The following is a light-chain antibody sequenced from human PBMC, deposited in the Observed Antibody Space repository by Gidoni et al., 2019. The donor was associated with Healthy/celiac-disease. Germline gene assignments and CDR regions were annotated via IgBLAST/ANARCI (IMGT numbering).Light chain of an antibody. Sequence: EMLLTQSPGTLSLSPGERATLSCRASQSVSSSYLAWYQQKPGQAPRLLIYGASSRATGIPDRFSGSGSGTDFTLTISRLEPEDFAVYYCQQYGRTFGQGTKVEIK. J-gene: IGKJ1*01. CDR2: GAS. V-gene: IGKV3-20*01. CDR1: QSVSSSY. CDR3: QQYGRT.